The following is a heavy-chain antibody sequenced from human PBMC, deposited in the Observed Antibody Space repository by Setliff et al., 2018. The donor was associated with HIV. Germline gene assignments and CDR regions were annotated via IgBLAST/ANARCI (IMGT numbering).Heavy chain of an antibody. CDR3: ARVPVPGANWFDP. CDR2: VSQSGST. Sequence: SETLSLTCSVSGVSINRTDHYWGWIRQSPGKSLEWIGSVSQSGSTYYNPSLKSRITISVDRSKNLFSLKLISVTAADQGVYYCARVPVPGANWFDPWGLGTLVTVSS. J-gene: IGHJ5*02. CDR1: GVSINRTDHY. V-gene: IGHV4-39*01.